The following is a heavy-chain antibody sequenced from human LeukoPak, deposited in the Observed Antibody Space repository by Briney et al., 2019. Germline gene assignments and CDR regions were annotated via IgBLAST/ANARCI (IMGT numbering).Heavy chain of an antibody. J-gene: IGHJ4*02. CDR1: GFTFSNAW. V-gene: IGHV3-15*01. CDR3: TATRGWDYVWGSYRTPVDY. Sequence: GGSLRLSCAASGFTFSNAWMSWVRQAPGKGLEWVGRIKSKTDGGTTDYAAPVKGRCTISRKDSKNTLYLQMNSLKTKDTAVYYCTATRGWDYVWGSYRTPVDYWGQGTLVTVSS. D-gene: IGHD3-16*02. CDR2: IKSKTDGGTT.